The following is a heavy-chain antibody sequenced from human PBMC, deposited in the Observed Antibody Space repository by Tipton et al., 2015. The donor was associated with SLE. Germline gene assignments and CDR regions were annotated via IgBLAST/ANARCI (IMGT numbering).Heavy chain of an antibody. CDR3: VRSRSGYSTSRYAFDI. CDR1: GFTFSSCN. CDR2: ISTTGNYI. V-gene: IGHV3-21*01. D-gene: IGHD2-2*01. Sequence: SLRLSCAASGFTFSSCNMNWVRQAPGKGLEWVSSISTTGNYIYYADSLEGQFTISRDNAKNSLYLQMNSLRAEDTALYYCVRSRSGYSTSRYAFDIWGQGTRVSVSS. J-gene: IGHJ3*02.